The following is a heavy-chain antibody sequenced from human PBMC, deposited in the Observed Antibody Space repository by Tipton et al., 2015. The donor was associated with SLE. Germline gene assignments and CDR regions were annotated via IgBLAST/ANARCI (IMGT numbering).Heavy chain of an antibody. V-gene: IGHV4-34*01. Sequence: TLSLTCSVSGGSINAYYWSWIRQPPGKGLEWIGEINHSGSTNYNPSLKGRVTISVDTSKSQFSLKLTSVTAADTAVYYCVGFRAGYSSGGPFDYWGQGTLVTVSS. CDR2: INHSGST. D-gene: IGHD6-19*01. CDR1: GGSINAYY. J-gene: IGHJ4*02. CDR3: VGFRAGYSSGGPFDY.